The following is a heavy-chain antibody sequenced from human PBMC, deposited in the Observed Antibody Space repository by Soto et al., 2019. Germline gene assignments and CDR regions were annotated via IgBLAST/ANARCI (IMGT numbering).Heavy chain of an antibody. V-gene: IGHV1-8*01. CDR2: VNPNNGDT. CDR3: AKVSRKGSAIDFDY. J-gene: IGHJ4*02. CDR1: GYTFSNYD. Sequence: QVQLVQSGAELKKPGASVKVSCKASGYTFSNYDMNWVRQATGQGPEWIGWVNPNNGDTGYAQKVQGRITLTTDISTTTAYLELTSLRSEDTAIYYCAKVSRKGSAIDFDYWGQGTLINVSS. D-gene: IGHD3-10*01.